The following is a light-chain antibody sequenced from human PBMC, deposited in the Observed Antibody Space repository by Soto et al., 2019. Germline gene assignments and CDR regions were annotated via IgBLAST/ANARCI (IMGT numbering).Light chain of an antibody. Sequence: IQMTQSPSSVSASVGDRFTITCRSSQHISSWLAWYQQKPGKAPKLLIYAASNLQNGVPSRFSGSGSGTDFTLTISSLQPEDFATYYCQQANSFPITFGQGTRLEI. CDR3: QQANSFPIT. J-gene: IGKJ5*01. CDR2: AAS. CDR1: QHISSW. V-gene: IGKV1-12*01.